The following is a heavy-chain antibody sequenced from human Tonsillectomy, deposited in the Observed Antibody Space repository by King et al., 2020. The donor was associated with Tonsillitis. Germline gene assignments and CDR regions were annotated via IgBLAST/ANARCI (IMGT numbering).Heavy chain of an antibody. CDR1: GFTFSSYG. D-gene: IGHD3-10*01. J-gene: IGHJ4*02. CDR3: ARDRGAGMDC. V-gene: IGHV3-33*01. CDR2: VWYDGTIK. Sequence: VQLVESGGGVVQPGRSLRISCAASGFTFSSYGIHWVRQAPGKGLEWVAVVWYDGTIKYYADSVKGRLTISRDNSKNTVYLEMNSLRAEDTAVYYCARDRGAGMDCWGQGTLVTVSS.